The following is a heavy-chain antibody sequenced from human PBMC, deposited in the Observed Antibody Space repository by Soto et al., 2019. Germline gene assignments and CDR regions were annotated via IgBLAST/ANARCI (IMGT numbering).Heavy chain of an antibody. CDR3: ARISVEMATIGVFDI. D-gene: IGHD5-12*01. CDR2: IIPIFGTA. V-gene: IGHV1-69*13. Sequence: ASVKVSCKASGGTSSSYAISWVRQAPGQGLEWMGGIIPIFGTANYAQKFQGRGTITADESTSTACMELSSLRSEDTAVYYCARISVEMATIGVFDIWGQGTMVTVS. J-gene: IGHJ3*02. CDR1: GGTSSSYA.